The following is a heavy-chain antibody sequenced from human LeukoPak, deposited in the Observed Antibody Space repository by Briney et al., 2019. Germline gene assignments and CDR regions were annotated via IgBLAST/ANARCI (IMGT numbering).Heavy chain of an antibody. CDR1: GGSFSGYY. D-gene: IGHD3-22*01. J-gene: IGHJ1*01. CDR3: ARGPNYYDSSGYPIQH. Sequence: SETLSLTCAVYGGSFSGYYWSWIRQPPGKGLEWIGEINHSGSTNYNPSLKSRVTISVDTSKNQFSPKLSSVTAADTAVYYCARGPNYYDSSGYPIQHWGQGTLVTVSS. CDR2: INHSGST. V-gene: IGHV4-34*01.